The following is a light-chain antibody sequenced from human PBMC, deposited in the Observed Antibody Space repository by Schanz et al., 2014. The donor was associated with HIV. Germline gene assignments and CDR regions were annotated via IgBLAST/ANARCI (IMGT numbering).Light chain of an antibody. V-gene: IGLV1-44*01. CDR1: SSDFNTNA. CDR3: ATWVDSLNGWV. J-gene: IGLJ3*02. Sequence: QSVLTQAPSASGTPGQRVTISCSGSSSDFNTNAVLWYQQLPGAAPKLLIYNTYHRPSGVPDRFSGSDSGASASLAISGLQSEDEADYYCATWVDSLNGWVFGGGTKLTVL. CDR2: NTY.